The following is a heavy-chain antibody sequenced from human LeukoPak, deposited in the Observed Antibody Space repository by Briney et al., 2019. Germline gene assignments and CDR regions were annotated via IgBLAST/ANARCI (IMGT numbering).Heavy chain of an antibody. D-gene: IGHD1/OR15-1a*01. CDR1: GFTFGGYG. CDR3: TRCNNGHFDY. CDR2: IAYDGGRA. Sequence: GGSLRLSCAGSGFTFGGYGMHWFRQTPGKVLERVAVIAYDGGRAFYDDSVKGRFTISRDNSKNTMSVQMDDLRAEDTAVYYCTRCNNGHFDYWGQGTLVTVSS. J-gene: IGHJ4*02. V-gene: IGHV3-30*03.